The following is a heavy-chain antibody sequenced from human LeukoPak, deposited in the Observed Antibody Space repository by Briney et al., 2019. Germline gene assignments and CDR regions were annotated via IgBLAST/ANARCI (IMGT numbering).Heavy chain of an antibody. Sequence: PGGSLRLSCTASGFSLCRYWMHWVRQAPGKGLVWVSRINSDGSSTNYADSVKGRFTISRDNAKNTLFLEMNSLRAEDTAVYYCATGDGDSRYYFDSWGQGTQVTVSS. CDR2: INSDGSST. CDR1: GFSLCRYW. J-gene: IGHJ4*02. CDR3: ATGDGDSRYYFDS. D-gene: IGHD4-17*01. V-gene: IGHV3-74*01.